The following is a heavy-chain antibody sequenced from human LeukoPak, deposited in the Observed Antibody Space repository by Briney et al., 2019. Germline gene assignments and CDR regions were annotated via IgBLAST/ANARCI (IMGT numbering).Heavy chain of an antibody. V-gene: IGHV3-9*01. Sequence: PGGSLRLSCAASGFTFDDYAMHWVRQAPGKGLEWVSGISWNSGSIGYADSVKGRFTISRDNAKNSLYLQMNSLRAEDTALYYCAKGKKGIYSYGPLDYWGQGTLVTVSS. D-gene: IGHD5-18*01. CDR3: AKGKKGIYSYGPLDY. CDR1: GFTFDDYA. CDR2: ISWNSGSI. J-gene: IGHJ4*02.